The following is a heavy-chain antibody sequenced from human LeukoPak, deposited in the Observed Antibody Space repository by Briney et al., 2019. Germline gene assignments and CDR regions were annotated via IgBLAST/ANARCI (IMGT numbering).Heavy chain of an antibody. CDR3: ARDRSPGNFDY. V-gene: IGHV3-30-3*01. CDR2: ISYDGINK. Sequence: GGSLRLSCAASGFTFSSYAMHWVRQGPGKGLEWVAVISYDGINKYYADSVKGRFTISRDSSKNSLYLQMNSLRAEDTAVYYCARDRSPGNFDYWGQGTLVTVSS. CDR1: GFTFSSYA. J-gene: IGHJ4*02. D-gene: IGHD3-10*01.